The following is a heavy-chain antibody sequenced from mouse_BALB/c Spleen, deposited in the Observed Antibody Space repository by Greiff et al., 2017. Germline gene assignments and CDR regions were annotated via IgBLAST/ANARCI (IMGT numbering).Heavy chain of an antibody. V-gene: IGHV5-4*02. Sequence: EVQGVESGGGLVKPGGSLKLSCAASGFTFSDYYMYWVRQTPEKRLEWVATISDGGSYTYYPDSVKGRFTISRDNAKNNLYLQMSSLKSEDTAMYYCARVSESGRVYYAMDYWGQGTSVTVSS. J-gene: IGHJ4*01. CDR3: ARVSESGRVYYAMDY. CDR1: GFTFSDYY. CDR2: ISDGGSYT.